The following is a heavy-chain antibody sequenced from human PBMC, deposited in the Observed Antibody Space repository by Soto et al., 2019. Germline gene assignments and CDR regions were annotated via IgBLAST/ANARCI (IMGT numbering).Heavy chain of an antibody. CDR3: PPVPKGDEYYYDSSGYYYGLFDY. D-gene: IGHD3-22*01. J-gene: IGHJ4*02. V-gene: IGHV4-30-4*01. Sequence: QVQLQESGPGLVKPSQTLSLTCTVSGGSISSGDYYWSWIRQPPGKGLEWIGYIYYSGSTYYNPXXQPRXXLAVHTSMNPLXRXQXXVTDADTAGYSSPPVPKGDEYYYDSSGYYYGLFDYWAQVTRVSVSS. CDR2: IYYSGST. CDR1: GGSISSGDYY.